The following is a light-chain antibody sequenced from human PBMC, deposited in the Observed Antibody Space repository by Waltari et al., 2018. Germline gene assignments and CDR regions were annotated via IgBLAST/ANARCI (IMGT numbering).Light chain of an antibody. CDR3: QQYGSSPPLT. Sequence: EIVLTQSPGTLSLSPGERATLSCRASQSVGGYFLAWYQHKPGQAPRLVIYGASNRAAGVPDRFSGSGSGTDFTLTISRLAPEDFAVYYCQQYGSSPPLTFGGGTKVEIK. CDR1: QSVGGYF. V-gene: IGKV3-20*01. CDR2: GAS. J-gene: IGKJ4*01.